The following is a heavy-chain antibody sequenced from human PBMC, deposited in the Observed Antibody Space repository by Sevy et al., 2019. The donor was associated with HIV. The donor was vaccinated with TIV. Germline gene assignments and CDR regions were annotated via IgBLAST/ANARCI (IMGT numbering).Heavy chain of an antibody. Sequence: SETLSLTCTVSGGSISSGSYYWSWIRQPAGKGLEWIGRIYTSGSTNYNPSLKSRVTISVDTSKNQFSLKLSSVAAADTGVYYCARGGAFNYYDSSGIFDYWGQGTLVTVSS. J-gene: IGHJ4*02. D-gene: IGHD3-22*01. V-gene: IGHV4-61*02. CDR2: IYTSGST. CDR1: GGSISSGSYY. CDR3: ARGGAFNYYDSSGIFDY.